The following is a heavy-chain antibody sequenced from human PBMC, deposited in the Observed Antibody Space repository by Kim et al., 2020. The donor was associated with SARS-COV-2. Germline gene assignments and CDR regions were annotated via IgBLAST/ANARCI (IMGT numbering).Heavy chain of an antibody. J-gene: IGHJ5*02. Sequence: SETLSLTCTVSGGSISSSSYYWGWIRQPPGKGLEWIGSIYYSGSTYYNPSLKSRVTISVDTSKNQFSLKLSSVTAADTAVYYCARVEWLEGSCGFDPWGQGTLVTVSS. CDR2: IYYSGST. CDR3: ARVEWLEGSCGFDP. D-gene: IGHD6-19*01. V-gene: IGHV4-39*01. CDR1: GGSISSSSYY.